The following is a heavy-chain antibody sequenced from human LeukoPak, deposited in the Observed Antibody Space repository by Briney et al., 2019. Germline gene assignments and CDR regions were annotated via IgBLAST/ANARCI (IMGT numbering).Heavy chain of an antibody. D-gene: IGHD3-22*01. Sequence: ASVKVSCKASGYTFTSYGISWVRQAPGQGLEWMGWISAYNVNTNYAQKLQGRATMTTDTSTSTAYMELRSLRSDDTAVYYCARAARVTMIVVVKDFDYWGQGTLVTVSS. J-gene: IGHJ4*02. CDR2: ISAYNVNT. CDR1: GYTFTSYG. V-gene: IGHV1-18*01. CDR3: ARAARVTMIVVVKDFDY.